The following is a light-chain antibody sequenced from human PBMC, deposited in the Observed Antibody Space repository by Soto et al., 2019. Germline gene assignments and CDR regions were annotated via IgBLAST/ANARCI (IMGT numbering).Light chain of an antibody. J-gene: IGKJ2*01. CDR3: QQYNSYPPYT. Sequence: DIQMTQSPSTLSASVGDRVTITCRASQSISSWLAWYQQKPGKAPKLLIYDASSLESGVPSRFSGSGSGTELTLTISSLQPDDFATYYCQQYNSYPPYTFGQGTKLEIK. V-gene: IGKV1-5*01. CDR1: QSISSW. CDR2: DAS.